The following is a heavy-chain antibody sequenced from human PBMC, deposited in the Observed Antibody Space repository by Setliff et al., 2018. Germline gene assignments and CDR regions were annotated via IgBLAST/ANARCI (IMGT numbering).Heavy chain of an antibody. CDR1: GYTFTSYA. CDR2: INTNTGNP. J-gene: IGHJ4*02. CDR3: ARIVCSSTSCSRFGY. D-gene: IGHD2-2*01. Sequence: ASVKVSCKASGYTFTSYAMNWVRQAPGQGLEWMGWINTNTGNPMYAQGFTGRFVFSLDTSVSTAYLQISSLKAEDTAVYYCARIVCSSTSCSRFGYWGQGTLVTVSS. V-gene: IGHV7-4-1*02.